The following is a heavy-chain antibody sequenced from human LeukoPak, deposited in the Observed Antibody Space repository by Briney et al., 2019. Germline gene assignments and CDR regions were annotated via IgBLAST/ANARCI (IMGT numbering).Heavy chain of an antibody. CDR2: IPYDGSSE. V-gene: IGHV3-30*18. CDR3: AKDFRDGYNHPSYYFDS. J-gene: IGHJ4*02. CDR1: GFTFSNYG. D-gene: IGHD5-24*01. Sequence: GGSLRLSCAASGFTFSNYGIHWVRQAPGKGLEWVAVIPYDGSSEYYADSVQGRFTVARDNSKNTLYLQMNSLRAEDTAVYYCAKDFRDGYNHPSYYFDSWGQGTLVTVSS.